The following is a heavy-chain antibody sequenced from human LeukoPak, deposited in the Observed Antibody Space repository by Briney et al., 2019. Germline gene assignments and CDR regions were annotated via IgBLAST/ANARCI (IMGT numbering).Heavy chain of an antibody. V-gene: IGHV4-59*08. Sequence: PSETLSLTCAVYGGSFSGYYWSWIRQPPGKGLEWIGYIYYSGSTNYNPSLKSRVTISVDTSKNQFSLKLSSVTAADTAVYYCARRVAAAGIDYFDYWGQGTLVTVSS. CDR2: IYYSGST. CDR1: GGSFSGYY. J-gene: IGHJ4*02. D-gene: IGHD6-13*01. CDR3: ARRVAAAGIDYFDY.